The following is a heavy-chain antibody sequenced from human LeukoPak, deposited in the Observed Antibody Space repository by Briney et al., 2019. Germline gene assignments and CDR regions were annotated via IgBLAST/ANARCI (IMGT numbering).Heavy chain of an antibody. V-gene: IGHV3-30-3*01. Sequence: GGSLRLSCAASGFTFSSYAMHWVRQAPGKGLEWVAVISYDGSNKYYADSVKGRFTISRDNSKNTLYLQTNSLRAEDTAVYYCARDRIAARADYFDYWGQGTLVTVSS. CDR2: ISYDGSNK. CDR1: GFTFSSYA. CDR3: ARDRIAARADYFDY. J-gene: IGHJ4*02. D-gene: IGHD6-6*01.